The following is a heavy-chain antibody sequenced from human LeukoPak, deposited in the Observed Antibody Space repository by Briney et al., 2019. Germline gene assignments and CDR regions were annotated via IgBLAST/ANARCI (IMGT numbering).Heavy chain of an antibody. V-gene: IGHV4-31*03. D-gene: IGHD3-10*01. CDR3: ARQIIYDGSGTYYDY. Sequence: PSQTLSLTSTVSRGSINRRCYCWNWILQHPWQGLDGIAYIYYRENFYYNPTPRTRITITGETSQHQLSLKLSSVTAPDTTAVYCARQIIYDGSGTYYDYWGQGILVTVSS. CDR2: IYYRENF. CDR1: RGSINRRCYC. J-gene: IGHJ4*02.